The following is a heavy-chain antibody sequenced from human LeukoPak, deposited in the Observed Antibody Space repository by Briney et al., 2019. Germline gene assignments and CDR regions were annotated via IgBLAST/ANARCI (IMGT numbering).Heavy chain of an antibody. J-gene: IGHJ4*02. D-gene: IGHD1-26*01. CDR3: ARGPREGATYFDY. CDR1: GFTFSSYS. Sequence: PGGSLRLSCAASGFTFSSYSMNWVRQAPGKGLEWVSYISSSSSTIYYADSVKGRFTISRDNAKNSLYLQMNSLRAEDTAVYYCARGPREGATYFDYWGQGTLVTVSS. V-gene: IGHV3-48*01. CDR2: ISSSSSTI.